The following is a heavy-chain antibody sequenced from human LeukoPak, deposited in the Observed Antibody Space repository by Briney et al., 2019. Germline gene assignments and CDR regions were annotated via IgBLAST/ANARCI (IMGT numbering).Heavy chain of an antibody. CDR3: ARDFTDYSRTHYNFYSYMDV. V-gene: IGHV3-72*01. J-gene: IGHJ6*03. CDR2: SRDTPNTSST. Sequence: PGGSLRLSCEASGFTFSDHYIDWVRQAPGKGLEWVGRSRDTPNTSSTEYAASVKGRFTIIRDDSKNSLYLQMNNLRTEDTAVYYCARDFTDYSRTHYNFYSYMDVWGIGTTVIVSS. CDR1: GFTFSDHY. D-gene: IGHD6-13*01.